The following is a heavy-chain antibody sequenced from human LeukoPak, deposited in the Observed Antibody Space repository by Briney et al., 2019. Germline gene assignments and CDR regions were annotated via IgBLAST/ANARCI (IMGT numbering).Heavy chain of an antibody. D-gene: IGHD1-26*01. CDR2: IYYSGST. Sequence: SETLSLTCTVSGGSISSYYWSWIRQPPGKGLEWIGYIYYSGSTNYNPSLKSRVTISVDTSKNQFSLKLSSVTAADTAVYYWERHGRNLQGDHADAFDIWGKGKMVPVFS. V-gene: IGHV4-59*08. J-gene: IGHJ3*02. CDR3: ERHGRNLQGDHADAFDI. CDR1: GGSISSYY.